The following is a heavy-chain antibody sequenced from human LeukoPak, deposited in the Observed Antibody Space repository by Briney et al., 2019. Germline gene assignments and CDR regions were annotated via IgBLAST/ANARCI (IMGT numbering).Heavy chain of an antibody. Sequence: PSETLSLTCTVSGGSISSGSYYWSWIRQPAGKGLEWIGRIYTSGSTNYNPSLKSRVTISVDTSKNQFSLKLSSVTAADTAVYYCARNRGYCTNGVCSSFDYYYMDVWGKGTTVTVSS. CDR3: ARNRGYCTNGVCSSFDYYYMDV. CDR1: GGSISSGSYY. CDR2: IYTSGST. D-gene: IGHD2-8*01. V-gene: IGHV4-61*02. J-gene: IGHJ6*03.